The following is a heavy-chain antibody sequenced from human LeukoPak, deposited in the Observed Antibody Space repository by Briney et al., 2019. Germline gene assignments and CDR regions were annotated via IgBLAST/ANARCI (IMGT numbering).Heavy chain of an antibody. CDR3: ASLSSGSYNWFDP. Sequence: SETLSLTCTVSGGSISSYYWSWIRQPPGKGLEWIGYIYTSGSTNYNPSLKSRVTISVDTSKNQFSLKLSSVTAADTAVYYCASLSSGSYNWFDPWGQGTLVTVFS. V-gene: IGHV4-4*09. J-gene: IGHJ5*02. D-gene: IGHD1-26*01. CDR1: GGSISSYY. CDR2: IYTSGST.